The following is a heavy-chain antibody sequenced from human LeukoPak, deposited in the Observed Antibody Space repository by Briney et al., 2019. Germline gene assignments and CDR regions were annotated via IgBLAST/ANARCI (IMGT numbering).Heavy chain of an antibody. J-gene: IGHJ5*02. V-gene: IGHV4-4*07. D-gene: IGHD3-16*01. Sequence: SETLSLTRTVSCDSMSYYYWNFIRQPAGKGLEWIGRIHTSGTTYYSASLKSRVSMSVDSSRNQFSLRLTSVTAADTAIYFCARGDYYDGGGRNWFDVWGQGTLVTVSS. CDR3: ARGDYYDGGGRNWFDV. CDR2: IHTSGTT. CDR1: CDSMSYYY.